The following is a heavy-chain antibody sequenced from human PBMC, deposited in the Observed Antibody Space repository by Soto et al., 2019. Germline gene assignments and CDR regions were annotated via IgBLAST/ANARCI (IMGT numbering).Heavy chain of an antibody. Sequence: QVQLVESGGGVVQPGRSLRLSCAASGFTFSSYGMHWVRQAPGKGLEWVAVIWYDGSNKYYADSVKGRFTISRDNSKNXLYLQMNSLRAEDTAVYYCARDRVIEYSSLWNAFDIWGQGTMVTVSS. CDR2: IWYDGSNK. D-gene: IGHD6-13*01. V-gene: IGHV3-33*01. CDR3: ARDRVIEYSSLWNAFDI. J-gene: IGHJ3*02. CDR1: GFTFSSYG.